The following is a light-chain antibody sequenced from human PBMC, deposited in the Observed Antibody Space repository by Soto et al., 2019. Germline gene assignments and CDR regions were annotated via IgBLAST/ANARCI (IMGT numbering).Light chain of an antibody. J-gene: IGKJ1*01. CDR2: AAS. Sequence: DIQMTQSPSSLSASVGDRVTITCRASQSISNYLNWYQHKPGKAPNLLIYAASTLHSGVPSRFSGSGSGTHFTLTISSLQPEDFATYYCQQTYSSPETFAQGTKVKI. CDR3: QQTYSSPET. CDR1: QSISNY. V-gene: IGKV1-39*01.